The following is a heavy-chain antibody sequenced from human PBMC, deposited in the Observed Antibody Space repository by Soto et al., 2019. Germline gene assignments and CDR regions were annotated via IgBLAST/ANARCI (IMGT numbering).Heavy chain of an antibody. V-gene: IGHV4-34*01. J-gene: IGHJ4*02. CDR3: ARSYGGNSGTFDF. CDR1: GGSFRVSY. CDR2: INHSGST. D-gene: IGHD4-17*01. Sequence: QLQLQQWGAGLLKPPETLSLPCAVYGGSFRVSYWGWIRQPPGKGLEYIGEINHSGSTNYNPSLKSRVTISVDTSKNQFSLKLSSVTAADTAVYYCARSYGGNSGTFDFWGQGTLVTVSS.